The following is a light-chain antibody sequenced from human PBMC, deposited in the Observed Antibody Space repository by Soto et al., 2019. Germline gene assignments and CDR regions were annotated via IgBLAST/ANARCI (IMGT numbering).Light chain of an antibody. CDR3: QQYKDWPQIT. CDR2: GAS. Sequence: ETVMTQSPATLSVSPGERATLSCRASQNVSTRLAWYQQKPGQGPRLLVYGASTRATGIPPRFSGSGSGTEFTLTISSLQSEDFAVYYCQQYKDWPQITFGPGTRVAIK. J-gene: IGKJ3*01. CDR1: QNVSTR. V-gene: IGKV3-15*01.